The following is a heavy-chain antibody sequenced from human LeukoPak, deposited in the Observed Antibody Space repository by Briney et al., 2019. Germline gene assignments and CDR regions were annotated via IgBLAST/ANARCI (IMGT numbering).Heavy chain of an antibody. CDR2: ISSSSSYI. J-gene: IGHJ4*02. Sequence: PGGSLRLSCAASGFTFSSYSMNWVRQAPGKGLEWVSSISSSSSYIYYADSVKGRFTISRDNAKNSLYLQMNSPRAEDTAVYYCARDLGGYYDSSGYWNYWGQGTLVTVSS. CDR3: ARDLGGYYDSSGYWNY. D-gene: IGHD3-22*01. CDR1: GFTFSSYS. V-gene: IGHV3-21*01.